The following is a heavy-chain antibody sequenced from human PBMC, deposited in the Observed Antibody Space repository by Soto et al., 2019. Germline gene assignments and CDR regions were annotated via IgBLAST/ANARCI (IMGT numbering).Heavy chain of an antibody. CDR3: ASTETYCGGDCYSDPLDY. CDR2: INAGNGNT. Sequence: ASLKVSCTASGYTFTSYAMHWVRQAPGQRLEWMGWINAGNGNTKYSQKFQGRVTITRDTSASTAYMELSSLRSEDTAVYYCASTETYCGGDCYSDPLDYWGQGTPVNVSS. V-gene: IGHV1-3*01. D-gene: IGHD2-21*02. CDR1: GYTFTSYA. J-gene: IGHJ4*02.